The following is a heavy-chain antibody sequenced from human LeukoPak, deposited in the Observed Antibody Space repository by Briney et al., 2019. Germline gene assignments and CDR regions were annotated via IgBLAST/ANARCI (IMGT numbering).Heavy chain of an antibody. CDR3: AKDMGYDILTDYSAFDY. D-gene: IGHD3-9*01. CDR1: GFTFDGYA. CDR2: IRWNSGSI. V-gene: IGHV3-9*01. Sequence: GGSLRLSCAASGFTFDGYAVHWIRQAPGKGLEWVSGIRWNSGSIGYADSVKGRFTISRDNAKKSLYLQMNSLRAEDTALYYCAKDMGYDILTDYSAFDYWGQGTLVTVSS. J-gene: IGHJ4*02.